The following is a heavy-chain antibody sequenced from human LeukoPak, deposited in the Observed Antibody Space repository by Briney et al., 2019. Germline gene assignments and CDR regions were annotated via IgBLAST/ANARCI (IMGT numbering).Heavy chain of an antibody. J-gene: IGHJ4*02. CDR3: AKSYFDYSTYYSYYFNL. V-gene: IGHV4-4*09. CDR2: VYTSGST. CDR1: GVSISGGY. D-gene: IGHD4-11*01. Sequence: SETLSLTCTVSGVSISGGYWSWIRQPPGRGLEWIGYVYTSGSTNYNPSLKSRVTISVDTSKSQFALKLSSVTAADTAVYYCAKSYFDYSTYYSYYFNLWGQGALVTVSS.